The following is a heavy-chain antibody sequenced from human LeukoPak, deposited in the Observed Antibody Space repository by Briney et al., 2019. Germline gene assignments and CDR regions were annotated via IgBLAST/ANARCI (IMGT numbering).Heavy chain of an antibody. D-gene: IGHD5-18*01. CDR1: GGSISSGGYY. J-gene: IGHJ4*02. CDR2: IYHSGST. CDR3: ARATGYSYDPYYFDY. V-gene: IGHV4-30-2*01. Sequence: SETLSLTCTVSGGSISSGGYYWSWIRQPPGKGLEWIGYIYHSGSTYYNPSLKSRVTISVDTSKNQFSLKLSSVTAADTAVYYCARATGYSYDPYYFDYWGQGTLVTVSS.